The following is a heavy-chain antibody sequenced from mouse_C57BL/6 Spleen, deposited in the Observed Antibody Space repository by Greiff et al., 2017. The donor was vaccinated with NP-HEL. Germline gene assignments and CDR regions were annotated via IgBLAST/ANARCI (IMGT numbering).Heavy chain of an antibody. CDR2: IYPGDGDT. J-gene: IGHJ3*01. CDR3: ARSGDGYYKAWFAY. D-gene: IGHD2-3*01. CDR1: GYAFSSSW. V-gene: IGHV1-82*01. Sequence: VQLVESGPELVKPGASVKISCKASGYAFSSSWMNWVKQRPGKGLEWIGRIYPGDGDTNYNGKFKGKATLTADKSSSTAYMQLSSLTSEDSAVYFCARSGDGYYKAWFAYWGQGTLVTVSA.